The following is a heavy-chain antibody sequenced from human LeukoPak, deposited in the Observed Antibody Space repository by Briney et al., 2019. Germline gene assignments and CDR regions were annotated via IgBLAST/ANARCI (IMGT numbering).Heavy chain of an antibody. V-gene: IGHV4-59*01. CDR2: IHYGGIT. D-gene: IGHD1-14*01. CDR3: ARPSPEYYYGMDV. CDR1: GDSIGSNY. J-gene: IGHJ6*02. Sequence: SETLSLTCTVSGDSIGSNYWSWIRQPPGKGLEWIGYIHYGGITNYNPSLKSRVTISLDTSKNQFSLRLTSVTAADTAIYYCARPSPEYYYGMDVWGQGTTVTVSS.